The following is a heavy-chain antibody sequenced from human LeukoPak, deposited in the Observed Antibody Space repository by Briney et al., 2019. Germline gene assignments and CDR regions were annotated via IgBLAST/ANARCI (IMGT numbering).Heavy chain of an antibody. CDR2: IFYSGNT. V-gene: IGHV4-59*01. Sequence: PSETLSLTCTVSRGSISAFYWSWIRQPPGKGLEWIGYIFYSGNTAYNPSLKSRVTISVDTSKNQFSLKLSSVTAADTAVYYCARVPRRSSFKSNWFGTWGQGTLVTVSS. CDR1: RGSISAFY. J-gene: IGHJ5*02. CDR3: ARVPRRSSFKSNWFGT. D-gene: IGHD6-13*01.